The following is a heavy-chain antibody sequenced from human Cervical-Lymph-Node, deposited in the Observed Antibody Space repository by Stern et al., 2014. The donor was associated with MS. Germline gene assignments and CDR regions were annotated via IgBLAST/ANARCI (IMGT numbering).Heavy chain of an antibody. CDR2: IIPIFGTA. D-gene: IGHD3-16*01. Sequence: VQLVESGAEVKKPGSSVKVSCKASGCTFSSYAISWVRQAPGQRLEWMGGIIPIFGTANYAQKFQGRVTITADESTSTAYMELSSLRSEDTAVYYCARVGLGTFRGWFDPWGQGTLVTVSS. J-gene: IGHJ5*02. CDR1: GCTFSSYA. CDR3: ARVGLGTFRGWFDP. V-gene: IGHV1-69*01.